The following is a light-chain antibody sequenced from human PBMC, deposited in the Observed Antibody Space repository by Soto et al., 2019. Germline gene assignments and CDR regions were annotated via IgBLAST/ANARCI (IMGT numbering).Light chain of an antibody. Sequence: EIVLTQSPGTLSLSPGERATLSCRASQSVRGSYLGWYQQKPGQAPRLLIYDASRRATGIPDRFSGSGSGTDFTLTISRLEPEDSAVYYCQQYRYSPGTFGQGTKVEIK. CDR1: QSVRGSY. J-gene: IGKJ1*01. CDR3: QQYRYSPGT. V-gene: IGKV3-20*01. CDR2: DAS.